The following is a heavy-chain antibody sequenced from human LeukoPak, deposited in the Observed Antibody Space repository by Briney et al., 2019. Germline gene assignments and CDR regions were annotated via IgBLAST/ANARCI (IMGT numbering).Heavy chain of an antibody. J-gene: IGHJ4*02. CDR1: GITFSSYA. CDR2: ISDSGGST. D-gene: IGHD2-15*01. CDR3: AKGYCSGGSCWDYFDY. V-gene: IGHV3-23*01. Sequence: GGSLRFSCAASGITFSSYAMSWVRQAPGKGLEWVSGISDSGGSTYYADSVKGRFTISRDNSKNTLYLQVNSLRAEDTAVYYCAKGYCSGGSCWDYFDYWGQGTLVTVSS.